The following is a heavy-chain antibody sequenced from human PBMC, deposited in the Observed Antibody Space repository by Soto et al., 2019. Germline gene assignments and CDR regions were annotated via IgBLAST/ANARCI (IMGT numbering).Heavy chain of an antibody. CDR2: ISGSDVKT. V-gene: IGHV3-23*01. Sequence: GGSLRLSCAASGFSFGSYSLSWVRQAPGKGLEWVSTISGSDVKTFYADSVKGRFSISRDTSQSTLYLQMNSLRADDTAMYYCARWSYLDYSGQGTRVTFYS. J-gene: IGHJ4*02. CDR1: GFSFGSYS. CDR3: ARWSYLDY. D-gene: IGHD3-3*01.